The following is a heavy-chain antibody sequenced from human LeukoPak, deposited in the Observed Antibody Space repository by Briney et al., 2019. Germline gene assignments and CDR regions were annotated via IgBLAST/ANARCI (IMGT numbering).Heavy chain of an antibody. Sequence: SSETLSLTCTVSGGSISSSSYYWGWIRQPPGKGLEWIGSIYYSGSTYYNPSLKSRVTISVDTSKNQFSLKLSSVTAADTAVYYCARQTRDGYNVFDYWGQGTLVTVSS. CDR3: ARQTRDGYNVFDY. V-gene: IGHV4-39*01. CDR1: GGSISSSSYY. D-gene: IGHD5-24*01. CDR2: IYYSGST. J-gene: IGHJ4*02.